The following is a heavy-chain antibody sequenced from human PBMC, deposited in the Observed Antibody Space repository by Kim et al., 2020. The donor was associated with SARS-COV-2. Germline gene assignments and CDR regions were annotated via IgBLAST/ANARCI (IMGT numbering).Heavy chain of an antibody. CDR3: SLPRL. J-gene: IGHJ4*02. CDR2: INSYWSSP. CDR1: GFTFRSYW. V-gene: IGHV3-74*01. Sequence: GSLRLSCAASGFTFRSYWMHWVRQAPGKGLVWVSRINSYWSSPSYADSVKGRFTIPRDNAKNTLYLQMNSLRAEDTAVYFFSLPRLWCQGTLVTVSS.